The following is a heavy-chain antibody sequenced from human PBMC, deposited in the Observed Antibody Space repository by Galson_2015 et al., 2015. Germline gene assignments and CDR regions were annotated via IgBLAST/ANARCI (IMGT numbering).Heavy chain of an antibody. CDR3: AGLITGTTWRFDP. J-gene: IGHJ5*02. V-gene: IGHV3-66*02. Sequence: SLRLSCAVSEFTVSKKDMSWVRQAPGKGLEWVSIIYSGGDIFYADSVRGRFTISRDNYNTLYLQMNNLRIEDTAFYFCAGLITGTTWRFDPWDQGTLVTVSS. CDR1: EFTVSKKD. CDR2: IYSGGDI. D-gene: IGHD1-7*01.